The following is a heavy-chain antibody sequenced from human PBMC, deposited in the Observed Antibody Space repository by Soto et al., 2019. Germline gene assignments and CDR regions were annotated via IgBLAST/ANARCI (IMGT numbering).Heavy chain of an antibody. CDR3: ARIRTYYDFWSGYLMDV. Sequence: SGPTLVNPTETLTLTCTVSGFSLSNARMGVSWIRQPPGKALEWLAHIFSNDEKSYSTSLKSRLTISKDTSKSQVVLTMTNMDPVDTATYYCARIRTYYDFWSGYLMDVWGQGTTVTVSS. CDR1: GFSLSNARMG. J-gene: IGHJ6*02. CDR2: IFSNDEK. D-gene: IGHD3-3*01. V-gene: IGHV2-26*01.